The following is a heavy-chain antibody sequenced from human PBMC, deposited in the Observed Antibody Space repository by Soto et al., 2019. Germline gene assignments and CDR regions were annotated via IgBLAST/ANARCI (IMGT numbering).Heavy chain of an antibody. J-gene: IGHJ6*03. CDR1: GGSISSYY. V-gene: IGHV4-59*01. CDR3: ARGLAGQSADKPQRNAPYYYSYMAV. D-gene: IGHD1-1*01. CDR2: IYYSGST. Sequence: SETLSLTCTVSGGSISSYYWSWIRQPPGKGLEWIGYIYYSGSTNYNPSLKSRVTISVDTSKNQFSLKLSSVTAADTAVYYCARGLAGQSADKPQRNAPYYYSYMAVWGKGTTVTVSS.